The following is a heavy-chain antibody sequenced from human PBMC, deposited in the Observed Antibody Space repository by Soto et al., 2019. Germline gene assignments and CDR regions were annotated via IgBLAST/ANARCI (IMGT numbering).Heavy chain of an antibody. CDR2: IHPSGDT. J-gene: IGHJ1*01. CDR1: GYKFTTYF. CDR3: VRGYCTTSPCSGDFQF. Sequence: QVLLVQSGAELKKPGASVKVACKASGYKFTTYFIHWVRQAPGQGLEWMXMIHPSGDTGYAQKFRXXVXMTXXXXXXXXYMELRNLTSEDTAVYFSVRGYCTTSPCSGDFQFWGQGTLVTVSS. V-gene: IGHV1-46*01. D-gene: IGHD2-15*01.